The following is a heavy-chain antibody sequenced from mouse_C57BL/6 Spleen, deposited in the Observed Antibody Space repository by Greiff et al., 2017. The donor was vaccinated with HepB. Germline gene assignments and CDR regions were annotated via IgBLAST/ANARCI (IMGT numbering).Heavy chain of an antibody. CDR3: ARVLLRQWGFAY. V-gene: IGHV1-82*01. Sequence: VQVVESGPELVKPGASVKISCKASGYAFSSSWMNWVKQRPGKGLEWIGRIYPGDGDTNYNGKFKGKATLTADKSSSTAYMQLSSLTSEDSAVYFCARVLLRQWGFAYWGQGTLVTVSA. CDR2: IYPGDGDT. D-gene: IGHD1-1*01. J-gene: IGHJ3*01. CDR1: GYAFSSSW.